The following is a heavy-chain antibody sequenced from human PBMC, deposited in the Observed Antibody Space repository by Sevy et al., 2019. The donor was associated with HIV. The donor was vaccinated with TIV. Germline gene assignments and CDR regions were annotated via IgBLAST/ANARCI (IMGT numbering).Heavy chain of an antibody. CDR1: GFTFGDYA. Sequence: GGSLRLSCTSSGFTFGDYAMSWFRQAPGKGLEWVAFIRRNSHEPCGGTTEYAASVKGRFTISRDDSKSIAYLQMNSLKTEDTAVYYCTRALATADTPEYYFDYWGQGILVTVSS. CDR2: IRRNSHEPCGGTT. J-gene: IGHJ4*02. CDR3: TRALATADTPEYYFDY. V-gene: IGHV3-49*03. D-gene: IGHD5-12*01.